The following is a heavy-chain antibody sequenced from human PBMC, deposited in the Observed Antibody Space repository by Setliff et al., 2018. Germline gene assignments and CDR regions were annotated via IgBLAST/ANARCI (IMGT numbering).Heavy chain of an antibody. CDR1: GPTFSRYS. J-gene: IGHJ4*02. D-gene: IGHD3-22*01. V-gene: IGHV3-48*01. Sequence: GGSLRLSCAAPGPTFSRYSMNWVRQAPGKGLEWISYISSSNSGMYYADSVKGRFTISRDSAKNSVYLQMNSLRAEDTAVYYCARGSGFYDYWGQGAPVTVSS. CDR3: ARGSGFYDY. CDR2: ISSSNSGM.